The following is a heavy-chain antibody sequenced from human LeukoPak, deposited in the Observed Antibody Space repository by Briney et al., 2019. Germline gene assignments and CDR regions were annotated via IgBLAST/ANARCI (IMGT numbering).Heavy chain of an antibody. CDR2: IYHSGST. Sequence: SETLSLTCTVSGYSISSGYYWGWIRQPPGKGLEWIGSIYHSGSTYYNPSLKSRVTISVDTSKNQFSLKLSSVTAADTAVYYCARESNYGSGSYMTIDYWGQGTLVTVSS. V-gene: IGHV4-38-2*02. CDR1: GYSISSGYY. D-gene: IGHD3-10*01. CDR3: ARESNYGSGSYMTIDY. J-gene: IGHJ4*02.